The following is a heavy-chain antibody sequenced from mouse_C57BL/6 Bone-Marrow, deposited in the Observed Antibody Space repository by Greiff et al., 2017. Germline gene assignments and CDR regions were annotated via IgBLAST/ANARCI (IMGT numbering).Heavy chain of an antibody. J-gene: IGHJ4*01. CDR2: IDPSDSYT. V-gene: IGHV1-59*01. CDR3: AREGYDYDGVYAMDY. Sequence: QVQLKQPGAELVRPGTSVKLSCKASGYTFTSYWMHWVKQRPGQGREWIGVIDPSDSYTNYNQKFKGKATLTVDTSSSTAYMQLSSLTSADSAVYYCAREGYDYDGVYAMDYWGQGTSVTVSS. D-gene: IGHD2-4*01. CDR1: GYTFTSYW.